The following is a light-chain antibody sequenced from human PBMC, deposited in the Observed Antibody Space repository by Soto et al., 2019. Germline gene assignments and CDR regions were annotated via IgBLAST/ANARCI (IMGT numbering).Light chain of an antibody. CDR2: EVT. CDR1: SSHVGGCNA. J-gene: IGLJ1*01. CDR3: NSFRVNRLYR. V-gene: IGLV2-14*01. Sequence: QSVATLPSSGCGSPRQTVTISPTATSSHVGGCNAVSWYQHRPGKPPKLIIYEVTRRPAGISDRFSACKSGNTASLRISGLQAEDEGDYCWNSFRVNRLYRFGTWTKVTVL.